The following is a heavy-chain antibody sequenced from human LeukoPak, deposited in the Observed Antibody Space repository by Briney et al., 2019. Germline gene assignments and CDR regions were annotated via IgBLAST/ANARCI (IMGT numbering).Heavy chain of an antibody. CDR3: ARELYDFWSGYYNPKDAFDI. J-gene: IGHJ3*02. CDR2: ISAYNGNT. CDR1: GYTFTSYG. Sequence: ASVKVSCKASGYTFTSYGISWVRQAPGQGLGWMGWISAYNGNTNYAQKLQGRVTMTTDTSTSTAYMELRSLRSDDTAVYYCARELYDFWSGYYNPKDAFDIWGQGTMVTVSS. D-gene: IGHD3-3*01. V-gene: IGHV1-18*01.